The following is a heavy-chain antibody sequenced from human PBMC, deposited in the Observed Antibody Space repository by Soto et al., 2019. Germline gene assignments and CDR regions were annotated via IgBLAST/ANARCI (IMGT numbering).Heavy chain of an antibody. CDR1: GFTFSSYA. CDR2: ISYDGSNK. J-gene: IGHJ6*02. Sequence: PGGSLRLSCAASGFTFSSYAMHWVRQAPGKGLEWVAVISYDGSNKYYADSVKGRFTISRDNSKNTLYLQMNSLRAEDTAVYYCARDCGKGYGMDVWGQGTTVTVSS. CDR3: ARDCGKGYGMDV. V-gene: IGHV3-30-3*01.